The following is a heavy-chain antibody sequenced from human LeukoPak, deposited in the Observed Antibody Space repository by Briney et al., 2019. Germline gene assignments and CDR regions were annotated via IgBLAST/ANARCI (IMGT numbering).Heavy chain of an antibody. CDR3: ARDLLEDAAATQPDY. CDR1: GFTFSSYA. CDR2: ISYDGSNK. Sequence: GGSLRLSCAASGFTFSSYAMHWVRQAPGKGLEWVAVISYDGSNKYYADSVKGRFTISRDNSKNTLYLQMNSLRAEDTAVYYCARDLLEDAAATQPDYWGQGTLVTVSS. V-gene: IGHV3-30*04. J-gene: IGHJ4*02. D-gene: IGHD6-13*01.